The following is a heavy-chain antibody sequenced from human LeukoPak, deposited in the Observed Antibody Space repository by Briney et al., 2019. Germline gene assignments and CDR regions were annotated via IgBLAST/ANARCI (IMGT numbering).Heavy chain of an antibody. V-gene: IGHV3-23*01. CDR3: AKDTTPYSGNTFYFGY. CDR2: LSGSGFILP. J-gene: IGHJ4*02. D-gene: IGHD1-7*01. CDR1: GFTFSTYA. Sequence: GGSLRLSCAASGFTFSTYAISWLRQAPGKGLEWVSGLSGSGFILPYYADSVKGRFTISRDNSKSTLYLQMNSLRADDTAVYFCAKDTTPYSGNTFYFGYWGQGTLVTVSS.